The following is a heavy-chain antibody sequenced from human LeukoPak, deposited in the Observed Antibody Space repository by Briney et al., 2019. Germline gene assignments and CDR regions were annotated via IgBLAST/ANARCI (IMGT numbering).Heavy chain of an antibody. V-gene: IGHV1-2*02. CDR1: GYTFTGYY. J-gene: IGHJ3*02. Sequence: ASVKVSCKASGYTFTGYYMHWVRQAPGQGLEWMGWINPNSGGTNYAQKFQGRVTMTRDTSISTAHMELSRLRSDDTAVYYCARGPPLVVGPDAFDIWGQGTMVTVSS. D-gene: IGHD3-22*01. CDR3: ARGPPLVVGPDAFDI. CDR2: INPNSGGT.